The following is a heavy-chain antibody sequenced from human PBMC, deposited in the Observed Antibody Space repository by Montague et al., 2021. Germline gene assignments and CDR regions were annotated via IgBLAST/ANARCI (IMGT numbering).Heavy chain of an antibody. J-gene: IGHJ3*02. CDR2: INNSGST. D-gene: IGHD2-21*02. Sequence: GRINNSGSTYYNPSLKSRVTISADTSKNQFSLRLRSVTAADTAVYYCARRMGFVVVTEHDAFDIWGQGTMVTVSS. CDR3: ARRMGFVVVTEHDAFDI. V-gene: IGHV4-39*01.